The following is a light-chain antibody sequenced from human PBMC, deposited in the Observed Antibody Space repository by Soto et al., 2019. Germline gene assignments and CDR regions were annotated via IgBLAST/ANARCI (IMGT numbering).Light chain of an antibody. J-gene: IGLJ2*01. CDR3: SSYTSSDTFV. CDR2: DVS. CDR1: SSDVGTYNY. Sequence: QSALTQPASVSGSPGQSITISCTGTSSDVGTYNYVSWYQQHPGKAPKLMIYDVSNRPSGVSNRFSGSKSGNTASLTISGLQAEDEADYYCSSYTSSDTFVFGGGTKVTVL. V-gene: IGLV2-14*01.